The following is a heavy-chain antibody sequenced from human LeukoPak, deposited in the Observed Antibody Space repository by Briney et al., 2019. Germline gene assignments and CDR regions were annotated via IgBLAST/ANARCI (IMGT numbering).Heavy chain of an antibody. CDR3: AKRLGEQWFIRGLDS. J-gene: IGHJ4*02. V-gene: IGHV3-23*01. D-gene: IGHD3-16*01. CDR2: ISGYGGST. CDR1: GSTFTNYA. Sequence: GGSLRLSCAASGSTFTNYAMAWVRQAPGKGLEWVSTISGYGGSTYYADSVKGRFTISRDNSDNAVYLQMISLKAEDTGVYYCAKRLGEQWFIRGLDSWGQGTLVTVSS.